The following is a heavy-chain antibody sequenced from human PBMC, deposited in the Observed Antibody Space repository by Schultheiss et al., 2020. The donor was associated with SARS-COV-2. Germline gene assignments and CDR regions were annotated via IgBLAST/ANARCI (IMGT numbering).Heavy chain of an antibody. CDR1: GFTVSSNY. J-gene: IGHJ3*02. CDR2: ISGSGGST. V-gene: IGHV3-23*01. D-gene: IGHD1-7*01. Sequence: GGSLRLSCAASGFTVSSNYMSWVRQAPGKGLEWVSAISGSGGSTYYADSVKGRFTISRDNAKNSLYLQMNSLRAEDTAVYYCARLTELRGFDIWGQGTMVTVSS. CDR3: ARLTELRGFDI.